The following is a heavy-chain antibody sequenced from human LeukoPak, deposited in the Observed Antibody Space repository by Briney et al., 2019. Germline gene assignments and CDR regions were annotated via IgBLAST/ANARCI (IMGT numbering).Heavy chain of an antibody. CDR3: ARVTAYYYYYMDV. CDR1: GGSISGYY. Sequence: SETLSLTCTVSGGSISGYYWSWIRQPPGKGLEWIGYIYYSGSTKYNPSLKSRVTISVDTSKNQFSLKLTSVTAADTAVYYCARVTAYYYYYMDVWGKGTTVTVSS. D-gene: IGHD2-21*02. J-gene: IGHJ6*03. V-gene: IGHV4-59*08. CDR2: IYYSGST.